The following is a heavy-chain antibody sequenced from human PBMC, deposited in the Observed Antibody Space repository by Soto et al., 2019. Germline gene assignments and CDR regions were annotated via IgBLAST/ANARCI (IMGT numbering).Heavy chain of an antibody. D-gene: IGHD1-26*01. CDR3: ARIRGRYEQPYYFDY. CDR2: ISGSGGST. V-gene: IGHV3-23*01. J-gene: IGHJ4*02. Sequence: PGGSLRLSCAASGFTFSSYAMSWVRQAPGKGLEWVSAISGSGGSTYYADSVKGRFTISRDNSKNTLYLQMNSLRAEDTAVYYCARIRGRYEQPYYFDYWGQGTLVTVSS. CDR1: GFTFSSYA.